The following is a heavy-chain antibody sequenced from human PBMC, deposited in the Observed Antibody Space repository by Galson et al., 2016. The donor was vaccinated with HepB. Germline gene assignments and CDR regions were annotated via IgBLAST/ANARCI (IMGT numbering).Heavy chain of an antibody. Sequence: QSGAEVKKPGESLKISCQVSGYTFTTYWIGWVRQMPGKGLEWMGIIYVDDSDTRYSPSFQGQVTLSADKSINTAYLQWSSLKAEDTAMYYCAKPYGANTNWYFDLWGRGTLVTVSS. V-gene: IGHV5-51*01. CDR1: GYTFTTYW. CDR3: AKPYGANTNWYFDL. J-gene: IGHJ2*01. CDR2: IYVDDSDT. D-gene: IGHD4-23*01.